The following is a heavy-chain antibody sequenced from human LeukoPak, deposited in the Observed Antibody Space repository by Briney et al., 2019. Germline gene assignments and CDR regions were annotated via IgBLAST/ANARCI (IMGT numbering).Heavy chain of an antibody. Sequence: ASVKVSCKASGGTFSSYAISWVRQAPGQGLEWMGGIIPIFGTANYAQKFQGRVTITADESTSTAYMELSSLRSEDTAVYYCAGSPREYYYDSSGKWFDPWGQGTLVTVSS. CDR2: IIPIFGTA. CDR3: AGSPREYYYDSSGKWFDP. V-gene: IGHV1-69*13. D-gene: IGHD3-22*01. CDR1: GGTFSSYA. J-gene: IGHJ5*02.